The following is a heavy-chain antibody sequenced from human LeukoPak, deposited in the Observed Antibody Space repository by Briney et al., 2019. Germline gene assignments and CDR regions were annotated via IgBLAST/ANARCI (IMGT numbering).Heavy chain of an antibody. Sequence: PGGSLRLSCAASGFTFSSYAMSWVRQAPGKGLEWVSAISGSGGSTYYADSVKGRFTISRDNSKNTLYLQMNSLRAEDTAVYYCAKDLSNWNYGYYYYYYYMDVWGKGTTVTVSS. CDR2: ISGSGGST. V-gene: IGHV3-23*01. J-gene: IGHJ6*03. D-gene: IGHD1-7*01. CDR1: GFTFSSYA. CDR3: AKDLSNWNYGYYYYYYYMDV.